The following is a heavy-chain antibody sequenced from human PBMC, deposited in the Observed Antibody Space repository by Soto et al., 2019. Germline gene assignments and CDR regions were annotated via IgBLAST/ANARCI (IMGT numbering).Heavy chain of an antibody. Sequence: SQTLALIYAISGDRVSINSAPWNWSRQSPSRVLEWLGRTYYRSKWYNAYAVSVKSRITINPATSKNQFSQQLHTVTTADKAVYYCARGARIAARDYYYYGIGVWGQGTPVTVSS. CDR3: ARGARIAARDYYYYGIGV. CDR2: TYYRSKWYN. V-gene: IGHV6-1*01. CDR1: GDRVSINSAP. J-gene: IGHJ6*02. D-gene: IGHD6-6*01.